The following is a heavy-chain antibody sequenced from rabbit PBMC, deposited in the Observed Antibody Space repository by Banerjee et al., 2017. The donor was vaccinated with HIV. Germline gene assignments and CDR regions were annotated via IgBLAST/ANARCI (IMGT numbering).Heavy chain of an antibody. CDR2: ITIDSGNT. D-gene: IGHD6-1*01. CDR3: AGSYGTYDRYGMDL. V-gene: IGHV1S40*01. Sequence: QSLEESGGDLVKPGASLTLTCTASGFSFSSSYWICWVRQAPGKGLEWIAAITIDSGNTYYASWVNGRFPISKTSSTTVTLQMTSLTAADTATYFCAGSYGTYDRYGMDLWGQGTLVTVS. J-gene: IGHJ6*01. CDR1: GFSFSSSYW.